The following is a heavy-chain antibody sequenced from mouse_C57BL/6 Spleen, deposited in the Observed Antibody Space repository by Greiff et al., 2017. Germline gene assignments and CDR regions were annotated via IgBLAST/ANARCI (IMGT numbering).Heavy chain of an antibody. D-gene: IGHD2-1*01. J-gene: IGHJ4*01. CDR2: INPNNGGT. V-gene: IGHV1-26*01. Sequence: VQLQQSGPELVKPGASVKISCKASGYTFTDYYMNWVKQSHGKSLEWIGDINPNNGGTSYNQKFKGKATLTVDKSSSTAYMELRSLTSEDSAVYYCARGGPNYWRMDYWGQGTSVTVSS. CDR1: GYTFTDYY. CDR3: ARGGPNYWRMDY.